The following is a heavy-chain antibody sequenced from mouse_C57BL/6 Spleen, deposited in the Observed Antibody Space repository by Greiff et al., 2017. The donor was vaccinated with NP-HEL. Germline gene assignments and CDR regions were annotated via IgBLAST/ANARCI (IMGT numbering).Heavy chain of an antibody. D-gene: IGHD5-1*01. CDR3: ARGGGTLAWFAY. J-gene: IGHJ3*01. CDR1: GYSFTGYY. Sequence: EVQLQQSGPELVKPGASVKISCKASGYSFTGYYMNWVKQSPEKSLEWIGEINPSTGGTTYNQTFKAKATLTVDKSSSTAYMQLKSLTSEDSAAYYCARGGGTLAWFAYWGQGTLVTVSA. V-gene: IGHV1-42*01. CDR2: INPSTGGT.